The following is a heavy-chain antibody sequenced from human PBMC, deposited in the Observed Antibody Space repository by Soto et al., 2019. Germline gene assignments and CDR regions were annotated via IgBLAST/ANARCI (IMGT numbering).Heavy chain of an antibody. CDR2: ISSSGSTT. V-gene: IGHV3-11*01. Sequence: GGSLRLSCAASGFTFSPYSMSWIRQAPGKGLEWLSSISSSGSTTYYADSVKGRFTISRDNSKNPLYLQMNSLRAEDTAVYYCARDGDILVMVAVESLGSDYGMDVWGQGTTVTVSS. CDR1: GFTFSPYS. CDR3: ARDGDILVMVAVESLGSDYGMDV. D-gene: IGHD2-15*01. J-gene: IGHJ6*02.